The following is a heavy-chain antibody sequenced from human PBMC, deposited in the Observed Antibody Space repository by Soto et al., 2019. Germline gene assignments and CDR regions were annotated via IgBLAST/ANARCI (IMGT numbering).Heavy chain of an antibody. Sequence: QVQLVQSGAEVKKPGASVKVSCKASGYTFTSYGISWVRQAPGQGLEWMGWISAYNGNTNYAQKLQGRVTMTTDTSTSTAYMELRILRSDDTAVYYCARERVGIAVAMGWSPNYYYGMDVWGQGTTVTVSS. CDR3: ARERVGIAVAMGWSPNYYYGMDV. J-gene: IGHJ6*02. CDR2: ISAYNGNT. CDR1: GYTFTSYG. D-gene: IGHD6-19*01. V-gene: IGHV1-18*01.